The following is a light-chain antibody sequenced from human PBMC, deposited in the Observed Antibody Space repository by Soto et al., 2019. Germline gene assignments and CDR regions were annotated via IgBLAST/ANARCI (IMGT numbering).Light chain of an antibody. J-gene: IGKJ1*01. CDR2: QTS. Sequence: EIVLTQSASTLSSFPGDRVTLSWRASQYINTRLAWYQHRPGQAPRLLIYQTSIRAAGIPARFSASGSGTDFTLTISDVQTEDFALYYCHQRQSWPRTFGQGTKVDIK. V-gene: IGKV3-11*01. CDR3: HQRQSWPRT. CDR1: QYINTR.